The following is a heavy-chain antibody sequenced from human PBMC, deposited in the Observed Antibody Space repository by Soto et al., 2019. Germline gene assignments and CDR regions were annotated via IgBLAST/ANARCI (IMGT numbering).Heavy chain of an antibody. V-gene: IGHV3-23*01. CDR2: ISGSGDNT. Sequence: EVQLLESGGGLVQPGRSLRLSCAASGFTFSSNAMTWVRQAPGMGLQWVSTISGSGDNTYYADSVRGRFTISRDNSKNSLYLQMNSLRTEDSALYYCAKEKDRIFDYWGRGTPVTVSS. CDR1: GFTFSSNA. CDR3: AKEKDRIFDY. J-gene: IGHJ4*02.